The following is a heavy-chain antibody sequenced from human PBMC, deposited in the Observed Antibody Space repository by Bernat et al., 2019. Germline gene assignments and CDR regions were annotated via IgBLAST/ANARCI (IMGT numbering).Heavy chain of an antibody. CDR2: ISYDGSNK. V-gene: IGHV3-30-3*01. J-gene: IGHJ4*02. CDR3: ARAEDSSSCYDY. D-gene: IGHD6-13*01. CDR1: GFTFSSYA. Sequence: QVQLVESGGGVVQPGRSLRLSCAASGFTFSSYAMHWVRQAPGMGLEWVAVISYDGSNKYYADCVKGRFTISRDKSKNTLYLQMNSLRAEDTAVYYCARAEDSSSCYDYWGQGTLVTVSS.